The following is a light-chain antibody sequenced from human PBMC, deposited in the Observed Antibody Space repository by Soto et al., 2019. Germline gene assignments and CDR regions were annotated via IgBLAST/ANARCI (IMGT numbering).Light chain of an antibody. V-gene: IGKV3-15*01. CDR2: GAS. CDR1: QSVSSN. CDR3: QQYDVWTALT. J-gene: IGKJ4*01. Sequence: EKALTQSPVTLSLSPGERATLSCRSSQSVSSNLAWYQQRPGQAPRLLIYGASTRASGVPDRFSGSGSGKEFILTISSLQSEDSAVYYCQQYDVWTALTFGGGTKVDIK.